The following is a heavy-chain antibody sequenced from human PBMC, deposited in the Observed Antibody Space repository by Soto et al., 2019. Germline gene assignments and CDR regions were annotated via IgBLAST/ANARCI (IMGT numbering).Heavy chain of an antibody. CDR1: GYTFTSYA. CDR2: INAGNGNT. J-gene: IGHJ4*02. Sequence: ASVKVSCKASGYTFTSYAMHWVRQAPGQRLEWMGWINAGNGNTKYSQKFQGRVTITRETSASTAYMELSSLRSEDTAVYYCARDRVSAYYFDYWGQGTLVTVSS. CDR3: ARDRVSAYYFDY. V-gene: IGHV1-3*01. D-gene: IGHD2-8*01.